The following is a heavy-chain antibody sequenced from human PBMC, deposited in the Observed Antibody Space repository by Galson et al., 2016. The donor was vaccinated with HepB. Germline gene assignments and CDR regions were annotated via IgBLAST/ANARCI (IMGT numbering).Heavy chain of an antibody. CDR1: GYIFTTYA. CDR3: ARDHSTWYGAFDI. Sequence: SVKVSCKASGYIFTTYAIHWVRQAPGQRLEWMGWINSGNGNTSYSQRFQDRVTITRDTSARTVYMGLSGLRSEDTAVYFCARDHSTWYGAFDIWGQGIMVTVSS. CDR2: INSGNGNT. V-gene: IGHV1-3*01. J-gene: IGHJ3*02. D-gene: IGHD6-13*01.